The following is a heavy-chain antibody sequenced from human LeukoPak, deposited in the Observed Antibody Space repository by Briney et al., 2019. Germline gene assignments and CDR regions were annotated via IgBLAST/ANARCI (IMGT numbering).Heavy chain of an antibody. V-gene: IGHV1-18*01. CDR1: GYTFTSYG. CDR3: AREDAVVPAAIVDY. CDR2: ISAYSGNT. Sequence: ASVKVSCKASGYTFTSYGISWVRQAPGQGLEWMGWISAYSGNTNYAQKLQGRVTMTTDTSTSTAYMELRSLRSDDTAVYYCAREDAVVPAAIVDYWGQGTLVTVSS. D-gene: IGHD2-2*01. J-gene: IGHJ4*02.